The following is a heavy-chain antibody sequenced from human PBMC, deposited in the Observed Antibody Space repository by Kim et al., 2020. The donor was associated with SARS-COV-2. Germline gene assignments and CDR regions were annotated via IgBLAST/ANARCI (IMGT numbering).Heavy chain of an antibody. V-gene: IGHV4-39*02. CDR3: ASTLYCSSTSCFDY. J-gene: IGHJ4*02. Sequence: SPSLKSRVTISVDTSRNHFSLKLSSVTAADTAVYYCASTLYCSSTSCFDYWGQGTLVTVSS. D-gene: IGHD2-2*01.